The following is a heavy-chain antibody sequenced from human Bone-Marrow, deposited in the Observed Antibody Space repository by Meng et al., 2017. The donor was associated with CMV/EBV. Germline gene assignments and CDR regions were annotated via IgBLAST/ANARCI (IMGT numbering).Heavy chain of an antibody. CDR2: ISGSGGST. D-gene: IGHD3-3*01. CDR1: GFTFSSYA. J-gene: IGHJ6*02. CDR3: AKDFTTDYDFWSGYYPYYYYGMDV. Sequence: GESLKISCAASGFTFSSYAMSWVRQAPGKGLEWVSAISGSGGSTYYADSVKGRFTISRDNSKNTLYLQMNSLRAEDTAVYYCAKDFTTDYDFWSGYYPYYYYGMDVWGQGTTVTASS. V-gene: IGHV3-23*01.